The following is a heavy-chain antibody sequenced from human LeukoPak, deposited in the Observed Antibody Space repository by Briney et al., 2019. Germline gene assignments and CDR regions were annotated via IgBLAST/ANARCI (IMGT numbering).Heavy chain of an antibody. V-gene: IGHV1-24*01. CDR2: FDPEDGET. CDR3: ARAGAVKHSYGFSLYYYYMDV. D-gene: IGHD5-18*01. CDR1: GYTLTELS. Sequence: GASVKVSCKVSGYTLTELSMHWVRQAPGKGLEWMGGFDPEDGETIYAQKFQGRVTMTEDTSTDTAYMELSSLRSEDTAVCYCARAGAVKHSYGFSLYYYYMDVWGKGTTVTISS. J-gene: IGHJ6*03.